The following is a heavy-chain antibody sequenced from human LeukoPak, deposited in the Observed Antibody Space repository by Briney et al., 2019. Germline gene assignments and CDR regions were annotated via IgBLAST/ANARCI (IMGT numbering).Heavy chain of an antibody. CDR2: IDYSGST. J-gene: IGHJ4*02. V-gene: IGHV4-39*01. CDR3: ARLLSGGFDY. CDR1: GGSISSSSYY. Sequence: ETLSLTCTVSGGSISSSSYYWGWIRQPPGKGLEWIGSIDYSGSTYYNPSLKSRVTISVDTSKNQFSLKLSSVTAADTAVYYCARLLSGGFDYWGQGTLVTVSS.